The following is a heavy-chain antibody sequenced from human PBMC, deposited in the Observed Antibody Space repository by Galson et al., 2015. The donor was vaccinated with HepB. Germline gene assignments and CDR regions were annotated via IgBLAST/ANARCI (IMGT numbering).Heavy chain of an antibody. CDR1: GFTFSNYA. CDR3: AKDHYYGSTYYYGMDV. CDR2: ISYDGSNK. V-gene: IGHV3-30*04. J-gene: IGHJ6*02. D-gene: IGHD3-10*01. Sequence: SLRLSCAASGFTFSNYAMHWVRQAPGKGLEWAAVISYDGSNKYYADSVKGRFTISRDNSKNTLYLQMNSLRAEDTAVYYCAKDHYYGSTYYYGMDVWGQGVLVTVSS.